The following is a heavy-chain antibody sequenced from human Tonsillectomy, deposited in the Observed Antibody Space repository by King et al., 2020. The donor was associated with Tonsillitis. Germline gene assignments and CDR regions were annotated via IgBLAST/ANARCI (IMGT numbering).Heavy chain of an antibody. CDR1: GFTFSSYG. D-gene: IGHD7-27*01. V-gene: IGHV3-48*01. Sequence: DVQLVESGGGLVQPGGSLRLSCAASGFTFSSYGMNWVRQAPGKGLEWISYISSSSSTIYYADSVKGRFTISRDNAKNSLYLQMNSLRAEDTAVYYCARDPEPNWGHDAFDIWGQGTMVTVSS. CDR2: ISSSSSTI. J-gene: IGHJ3*02. CDR3: ARDPEPNWGHDAFDI.